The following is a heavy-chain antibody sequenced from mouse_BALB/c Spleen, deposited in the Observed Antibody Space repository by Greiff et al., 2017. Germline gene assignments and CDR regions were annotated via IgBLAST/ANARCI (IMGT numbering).Heavy chain of an antibody. J-gene: IGHJ2*01. Sequence: EVKVVESGGGLVQPGGSLKLSCAASGFDFSRYWMSWVRQAPGKGLEWIGEINPDSSTINYTPSLKDKFIISRDNAKNTLYLQMSKVRSEDTALYYCARPALYYGSSYDYWGQGTTLTVAS. V-gene: IGHV4-1*02. D-gene: IGHD1-1*01. CDR3: ARPALYYGSSYDY. CDR2: INPDSSTI. CDR1: GFDFSRYW.